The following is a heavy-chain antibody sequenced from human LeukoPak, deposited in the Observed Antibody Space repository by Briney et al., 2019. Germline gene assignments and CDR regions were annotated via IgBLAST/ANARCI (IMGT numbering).Heavy chain of an antibody. Sequence: GGSLRLSCAASGFTFSHYSMHWVRQAPGKGLEYVSAINSNGDDTYYANSVKGRFTISRDNSKDTLYLQMGSLRAEDMAVYYCAKSRNDFWSGSLDYWGQGTLVTVSS. V-gene: IGHV3-64*01. CDR2: INSNGDDT. CDR3: AKSRNDFWSGSLDY. J-gene: IGHJ4*02. CDR1: GFTFSHYS. D-gene: IGHD3-3*01.